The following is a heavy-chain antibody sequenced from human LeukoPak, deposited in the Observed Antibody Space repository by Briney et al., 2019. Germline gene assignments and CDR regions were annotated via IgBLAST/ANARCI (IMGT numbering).Heavy chain of an antibody. D-gene: IGHD3-16*01. Sequence: PGGSLRLSCAASGFIVSSNYMSWVRQAPGKGLEWVSVIYSPDNTYYVDSVKGRFTISRDNSKNMLYVQMNSLRAEDTAVYYCAKEDSTGGPNWFDPWGHGTLVTVSS. V-gene: IGHV3-53*01. CDR1: GFIVSSNY. CDR3: AKEDSTGGPNWFDP. J-gene: IGHJ5*02. CDR2: IYSPDNT.